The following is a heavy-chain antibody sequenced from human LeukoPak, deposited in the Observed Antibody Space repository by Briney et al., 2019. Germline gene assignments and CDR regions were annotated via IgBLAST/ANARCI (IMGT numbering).Heavy chain of an antibody. Sequence: GGSLRLSCAASGFTFSTYGMHWVRQAPGEGVEWVAVIWYDGSNENYADSVKGRFTISRDNSKNTLYLQMNSLRAEDTAVYYCVRQYGDYERADAFDIWGQGTMVTVSS. D-gene: IGHD4-17*01. V-gene: IGHV3-33*01. CDR2: IWYDGSNE. CDR1: GFTFSTYG. J-gene: IGHJ3*02. CDR3: VRQYGDYERADAFDI.